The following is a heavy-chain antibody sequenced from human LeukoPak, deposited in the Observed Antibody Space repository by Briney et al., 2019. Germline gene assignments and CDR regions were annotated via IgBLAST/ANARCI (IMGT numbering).Heavy chain of an antibody. J-gene: IGHJ4*02. V-gene: IGHV3-30*02. Sequence: PGGSLRLSCAASGFIFSSYGMHWVRQAPGKGLEWVAFIRYDGSNNYYADSVKGRFTISRDNSKNTLYLQMNSLRAEDTAVYYCAKGLDTAMVTPDGDYWGQGTLVTVSS. D-gene: IGHD5-18*01. CDR3: AKGLDTAMVTPDGDY. CDR1: GFIFSSYG. CDR2: IRYDGSNN.